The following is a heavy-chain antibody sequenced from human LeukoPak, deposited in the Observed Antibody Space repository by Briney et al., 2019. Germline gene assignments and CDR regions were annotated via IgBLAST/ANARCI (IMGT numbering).Heavy chain of an antibody. J-gene: IGHJ4*02. CDR2: INPTGGST. D-gene: IGHD3-22*01. CDR3: ARDDYYDSSGYFDY. Sequence: ASVKVSCKASGYIFTSYYIHWVRQAPGEGLEWMGIINPTGGSTSYAQKFQGRVTMTRDTSTSTVYMELSGLRSEDTAVYYCARDDYYDSSGYFDYWGQGTLVTVSS. V-gene: IGHV1-46*01. CDR1: GYIFTSYY.